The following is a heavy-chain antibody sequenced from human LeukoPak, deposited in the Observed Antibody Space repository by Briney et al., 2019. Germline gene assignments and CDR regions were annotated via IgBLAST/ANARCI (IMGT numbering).Heavy chain of an antibody. Sequence: ASVKVSCTASGYTFTGYYMHWVRQAPGQGLEWMGWINPYNGGTNYAQKFQGRVTMTRDMSISTAYMELSRLRSDDTAVYYCARHRYCSGGSCYPVAWFDPWGQGTLVTVSS. V-gene: IGHV1-2*02. D-gene: IGHD2-15*01. CDR2: INPYNGGT. J-gene: IGHJ5*02. CDR3: ARHRYCSGGSCYPVAWFDP. CDR1: GYTFTGYY.